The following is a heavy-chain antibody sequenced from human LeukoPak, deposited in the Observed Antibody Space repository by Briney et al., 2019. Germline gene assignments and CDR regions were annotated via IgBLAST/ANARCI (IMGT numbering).Heavy chain of an antibody. CDR1: GGSLSSNNW. Sequence: SETLSLTCAVSGGSLSSNNWWSWVRQPPGKGLEWIGEIFHSGSTNYNPSLKSRVTISVDKSKHQFSLKLNSVTAADTAVYYCARAEPRGSVWYPYWGQGTLVTVSS. CDR2: IFHSGST. V-gene: IGHV4-4*02. D-gene: IGHD6-13*01. CDR3: ARAEPRGSVWYPY. J-gene: IGHJ4*02.